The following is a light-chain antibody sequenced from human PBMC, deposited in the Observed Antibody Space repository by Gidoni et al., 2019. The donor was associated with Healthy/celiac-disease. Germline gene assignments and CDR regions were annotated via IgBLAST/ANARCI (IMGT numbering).Light chain of an antibody. Sequence: EIVMTQSPATLSVSPGERATLSCRASQSVSSNLAWSQQKPGQAPRLLIYVASTRATGIPARFSGSGSVTDFPLTISSLQSEDFSVYYCQQYNNWPPITFVQGTRLEIK. CDR2: VAS. CDR3: QQYNNWPPIT. J-gene: IGKJ5*01. V-gene: IGKV3-15*01. CDR1: QSVSSN.